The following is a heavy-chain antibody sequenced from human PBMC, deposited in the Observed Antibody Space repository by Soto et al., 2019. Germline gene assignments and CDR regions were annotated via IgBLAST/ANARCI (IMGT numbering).Heavy chain of an antibody. Sequence: PGGSLRLSCAASGFTFDDYTMHWVRQAPGKGLEWVSLISWDGGSTYYADSVKGRFTISRDNSKNSLYLQMNSLRTEDTALYYCAKDHMTYSSSWYYFDYWGQGTLVTVSS. D-gene: IGHD6-13*01. CDR1: GFTFDDYT. V-gene: IGHV3-43*01. J-gene: IGHJ4*02. CDR3: AKDHMTYSSSWYYFDY. CDR2: ISWDGGST.